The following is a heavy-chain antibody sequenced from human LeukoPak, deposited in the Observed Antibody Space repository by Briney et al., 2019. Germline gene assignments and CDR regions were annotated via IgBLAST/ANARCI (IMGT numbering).Heavy chain of an antibody. CDR2: IYHSGST. CDR1: GYSISSGYY. J-gene: IGHJ5*02. CDR3: ARLKDYGDYSDWFGP. D-gene: IGHD4-17*01. V-gene: IGHV4-38-2*02. Sequence: SETLSLTCTVSGYSISSGYYWGWIRQPPGKGLEWIGSIYHSGSTYYNPSLKSRVTISVDTSKNQFSLKLSSVTAADTAVYYCARLKDYGDYSDWFGPWGQGTLVTVSS.